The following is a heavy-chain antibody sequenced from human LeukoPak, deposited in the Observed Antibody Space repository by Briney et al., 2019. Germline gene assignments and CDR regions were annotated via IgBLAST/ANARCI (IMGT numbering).Heavy chain of an antibody. J-gene: IGHJ5*02. V-gene: IGHV4-31*03. D-gene: IGHD2-2*01. Sequence: PSETLSLTCTVSGGSISSGGYYWSWIRQHPGKGLEWIGYIYYSGSTYYNPSLESRVTISVDTSKNQFSLKLSSVTAADTAVYYCARVGRIVVVPAAMGWFDPWGQGTLVTVSS. CDR3: ARVGRIVVVPAAMGWFDP. CDR2: IYYSGST. CDR1: GGSISSGGYY.